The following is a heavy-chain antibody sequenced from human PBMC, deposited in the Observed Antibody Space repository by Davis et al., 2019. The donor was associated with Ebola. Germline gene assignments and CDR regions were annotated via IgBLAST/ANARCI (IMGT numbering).Heavy chain of an antibody. CDR2: ISGSGGST. J-gene: IGHJ4*02. CDR1: GFTFSSYA. D-gene: IGHD3-10*02. V-gene: IGHV3-23*01. CDR3: AKDLFGELLLGPFDY. Sequence: GGSLRLSCAASGFTFSSYAMSWVRQAPGKGLEWVSAISGSGGSTYYADSVKGRFTISRDNFKNTLYLQMNSLRAEDTAVYYCAKDLFGELLLGPFDYWGQGTLVTVSS.